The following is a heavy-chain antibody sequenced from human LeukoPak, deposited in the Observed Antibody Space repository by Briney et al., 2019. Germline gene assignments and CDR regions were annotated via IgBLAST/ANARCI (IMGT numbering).Heavy chain of an antibody. CDR3: TTDTNVYYYHGMDV. V-gene: IGHV3-15*01. Sequence: PGGSLRLSCAASGFTFSNGWMSWVRQARGKGLEGVGRRKRKTDGGTTDCAAPVQGRFTISRADSKNTLYLQMNSLKTDDTAVSYCTTDTNVYYYHGMDVWGQGATVTVSS. CDR2: RKRKTDGGTT. CDR1: GFTFSNGW. J-gene: IGHJ6*02. D-gene: IGHD2-8*01.